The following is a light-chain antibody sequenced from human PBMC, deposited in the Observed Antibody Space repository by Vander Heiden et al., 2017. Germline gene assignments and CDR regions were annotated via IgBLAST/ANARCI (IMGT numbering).Light chain of an antibody. V-gene: IGLV1-47*01. CDR2: RNN. J-gene: IGLJ2*01. CDR1: SSNIGSNY. Sequence: QSVVTQPPSASGPPGQRVTISCSGRSSNIGSNYVYWYQQLPGTAPKPLIYRNNQRPSGVPDRFSGSKSGTSASLAISGLRSEDEADYYCAAWDDSLSGLVFGGGTKLTVL. CDR3: AAWDDSLSGLV.